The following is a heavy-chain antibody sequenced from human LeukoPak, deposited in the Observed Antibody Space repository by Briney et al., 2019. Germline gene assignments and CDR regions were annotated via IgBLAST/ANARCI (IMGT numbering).Heavy chain of an antibody. J-gene: IGHJ4*02. Sequence: PGGSLRLSCAASGFTFRSYAMSWVRQAPGKGLEWVLAISGSGTSTYYADSVKGRFTISRDNPKNTLYLQMNSLRAEDTAVYYCEGTYYYDSSDGYWGQGTLVTVSS. CDR3: EGTYYYDSSDGY. D-gene: IGHD3-22*01. CDR2: ISGSGTST. V-gene: IGHV3-23*01. CDR1: GFTFRSYA.